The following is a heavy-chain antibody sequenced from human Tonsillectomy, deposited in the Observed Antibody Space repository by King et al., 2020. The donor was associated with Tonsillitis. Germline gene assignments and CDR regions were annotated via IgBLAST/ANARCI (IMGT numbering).Heavy chain of an antibody. J-gene: IGHJ4*02. V-gene: IGHV2-5*02. CDR3: AYREMYADYVVY. Sequence: ITLQESGPTLVKPTQTLTLTCTFSGFSLSSGVGVGWIRQPPGKALEWLALIYWDDDKRYSPSLKIRLTITKDTSKNQVVLTMTNMDPVDTATYYCAYREMYADYVVYWGQGTLVTVSS. CDR2: IYWDDDK. CDR1: GFSLSSGVG. D-gene: IGHD5-24*01.